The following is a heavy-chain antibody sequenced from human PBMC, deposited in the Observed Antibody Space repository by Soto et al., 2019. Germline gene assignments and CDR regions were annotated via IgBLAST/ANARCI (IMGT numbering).Heavy chain of an antibody. V-gene: IGHV1-69*13. Sequence: SVKVSCKASGGTFSSYAISWVRQAPGQGLEWMGGIIPIFGTANYAQKFQGRVTITADESTSTAYMELSSLRSEDTAVYYCASHGNGSGYYYPWFDPWGQGTLVTVSS. D-gene: IGHD3-22*01. J-gene: IGHJ5*02. CDR3: ASHGNGSGYYYPWFDP. CDR2: IIPIFGTA. CDR1: GGTFSSYA.